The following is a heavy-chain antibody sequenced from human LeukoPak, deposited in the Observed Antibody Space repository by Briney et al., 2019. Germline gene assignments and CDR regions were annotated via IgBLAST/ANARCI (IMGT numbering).Heavy chain of an antibody. CDR2: ISHGGTNE. CDR3: GKDESGGSTFVDS. D-gene: IGHD2-15*01. Sequence: GGSLRLSCVGSGFTFSNCAMSWVRQAPGKGLEWVAVISHGGTNEYCADSVKGRFTISRDNSKNTQYLQMNSLKAEDTAMYYCGKDESGGSTFVDSWGQGILVTVSS. CDR1: GFTFSNCA. J-gene: IGHJ4*02. V-gene: IGHV3-30*18.